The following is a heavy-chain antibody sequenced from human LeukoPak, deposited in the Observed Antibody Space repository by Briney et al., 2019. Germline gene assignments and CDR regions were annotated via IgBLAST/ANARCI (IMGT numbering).Heavy chain of an antibody. CDR2: VTSGSYT. V-gene: IGHV3-11*06. Sequence: GGSLRLSCAASGFXFGDYYMSWIRQAPGKGLEWVSYVTSGSYTNYADSVKGRFTISRDNAKNSLYLQMNSLRDEDTAVYYCARDRGLYGTMVRGVKYAFDYWGQGTLVTVSS. CDR1: GFXFGDYY. D-gene: IGHD3-10*01. CDR3: ARDRGLYGTMVRGVKYAFDY. J-gene: IGHJ4*02.